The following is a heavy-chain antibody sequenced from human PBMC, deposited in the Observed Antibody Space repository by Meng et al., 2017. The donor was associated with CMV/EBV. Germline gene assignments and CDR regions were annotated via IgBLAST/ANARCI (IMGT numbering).Heavy chain of an antibody. CDR3: ARGYDFWSGPTRTYYYYGMDV. Sequence: SVKVSCKASGGTFSSYAISWVRQAPGQGLEWMGGIIPIFGTANYAQKFQGRATITTDESTSTAYMELSSLRSEDTAVYYCARGYDFWSGPTRTYYYYGMDVWGQGTTVTVSS. D-gene: IGHD3-3*01. J-gene: IGHJ6*02. CDR1: GGTFSSYA. CDR2: IIPIFGTA. V-gene: IGHV1-69*05.